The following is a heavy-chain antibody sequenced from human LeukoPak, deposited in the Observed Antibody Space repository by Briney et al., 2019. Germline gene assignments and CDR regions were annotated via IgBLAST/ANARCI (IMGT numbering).Heavy chain of an antibody. CDR2: IYTSGST. Sequence: SETLSLTCTVSGGSISSYYWSWIRQPAGKGLEWIGRIYTSGSTNYNPSLKSRVTMSVDTSKNQFSLKLSSVTAADTAVYYCARATYYYGSGSAARFDPWGQGTLVTVSS. CDR3: ARATYYYGSGSAARFDP. J-gene: IGHJ5*02. CDR1: GGSISSYY. D-gene: IGHD3-10*01. V-gene: IGHV4-4*07.